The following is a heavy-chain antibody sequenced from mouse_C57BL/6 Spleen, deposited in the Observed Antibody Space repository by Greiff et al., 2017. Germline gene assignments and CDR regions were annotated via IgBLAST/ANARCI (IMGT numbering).Heavy chain of an antibody. D-gene: IGHD2-5*01. J-gene: IGHJ4*01. CDR3: ARPYSNYEAMDD. CDR2: IYPGDGEP. CDR1: GYAFSSSW. Sequence: VQLQQSGPELVKPGASVKISCKASGYAFSSSWMNWVKQRPGKGLEWLGRIYPGDGEPNYHGKFKGKATRTADKATSTAYMQLSSLKSEDSAVYFCARPYSNYEAMDDWGQGTSVTFSS. V-gene: IGHV1-82*01.